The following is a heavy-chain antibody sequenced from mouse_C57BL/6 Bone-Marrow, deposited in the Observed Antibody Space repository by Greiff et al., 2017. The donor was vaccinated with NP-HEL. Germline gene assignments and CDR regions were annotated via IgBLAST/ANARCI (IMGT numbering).Heavy chain of an antibody. CDR1: GFSLTSYG. J-gene: IGHJ1*03. CDR3: ASTSHYYGSSYVGWYFDV. D-gene: IGHD1-1*01. Sequence: VQLQESGPGLVQPSQSLSITCTVSGFSLTSYGVHWVRQSPGKGLAWLGVIWSGGSTDYNAAFISRLSISKDNSKSQVFFKMNSLQADDTAIYYCASTSHYYGSSYVGWYFDVWGTGTTVTVSS. V-gene: IGHV2-2*01. CDR2: IWSGGST.